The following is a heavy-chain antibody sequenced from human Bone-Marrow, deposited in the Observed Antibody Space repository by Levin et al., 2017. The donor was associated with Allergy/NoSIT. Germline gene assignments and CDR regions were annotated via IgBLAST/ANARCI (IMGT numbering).Heavy chain of an antibody. Sequence: SETLSLTCTVSGGSISSYYWSWIRQPPGKGLEWIGYIYYSGSTNYNPSLKSRVTISVDTSKNQFSLKLSSVTAADTAVYYCARASRAARSYYYYGMDVWGQGTTVTVSS. J-gene: IGHJ6*02. D-gene: IGHD6-6*01. CDR3: ARASRAARSYYYYGMDV. V-gene: IGHV4-59*01. CDR2: IYYSGST. CDR1: GGSISSYY.